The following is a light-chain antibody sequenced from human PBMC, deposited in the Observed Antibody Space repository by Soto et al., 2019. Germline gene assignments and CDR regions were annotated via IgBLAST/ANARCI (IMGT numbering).Light chain of an antibody. V-gene: IGKV2D-29*02. J-gene: IGKJ5*01. CDR2: EVS. CDR3: MQSTQLPPT. CDR1: HNILYSSDNKNY. Sequence: DIVLTQSPDSLAVSLGERATINCKSSHNILYSSDNKNYLSWYLQKPGQSPQLLIYEVSTRVSGVPDRFSGSGSGTDFTLEISRVETDDVGIYYCMQSTQLPPTFGQGTRLEIK.